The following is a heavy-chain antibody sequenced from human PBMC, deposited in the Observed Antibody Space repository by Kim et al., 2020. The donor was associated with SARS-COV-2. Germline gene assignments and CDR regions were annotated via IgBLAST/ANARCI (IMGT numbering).Heavy chain of an antibody. Sequence: SETLSLTCTVSGDFINYYYWSWIRQPPGKGLEWIGNIYYNGSTNYNPSLKSRVTMSVDTSKNHFSLKLNSVTAADTAVYYCARDRASISHFFDVWGHGTMVAVSS. V-gene: IGHV4-59*01. D-gene: IGHD3-3*02. CDR3: ARDRASISHFFDV. CDR2: IYYNGST. CDR1: GDFINYYY. J-gene: IGHJ3*01.